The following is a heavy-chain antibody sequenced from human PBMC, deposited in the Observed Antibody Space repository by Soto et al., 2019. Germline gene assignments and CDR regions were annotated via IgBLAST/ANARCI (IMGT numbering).Heavy chain of an antibody. Sequence: GGSLRLSCAASGLTSNNYRMHWVRHAPGKGLEWVAVIWNDGNGYYYANSVKGRFTISRDNPKNTLYLQMSSLRAADTAVYYSARRQISPFSCDAAAARDGINLCGHWAPAT. V-gene: IGHV3-33*01. CDR3: ARRQISPFSCDAAAARDGINLCGH. D-gene: IGHD6-13*01. CDR2: IWNDGNGY. J-gene: IGHJ1*01. CDR1: GLTSNNYR.